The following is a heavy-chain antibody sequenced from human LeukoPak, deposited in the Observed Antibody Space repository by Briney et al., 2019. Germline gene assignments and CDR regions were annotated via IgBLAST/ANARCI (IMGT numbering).Heavy chain of an antibody. D-gene: IGHD4-17*01. Sequence: RASVKVSCKASGYTFTSYDINWVRQATGQGLEWMGWMNPNSGNTGYAQKFQGRVTMTRNTSISTAYMELSSLRSEDTAVYYCARGRIAYGAFDIWGQGTMVTVSS. J-gene: IGHJ3*02. CDR3: ARGRIAYGAFDI. CDR2: MNPNSGNT. V-gene: IGHV1-8*01. CDR1: GYTFTSYD.